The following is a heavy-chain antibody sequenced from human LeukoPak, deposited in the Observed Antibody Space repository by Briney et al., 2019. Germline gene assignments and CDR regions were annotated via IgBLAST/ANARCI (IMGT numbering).Heavy chain of an antibody. V-gene: IGHV4-4*07. CDR3: AREGYSYGYYFDY. CDR1: GDSISNYF. J-gene: IGHJ4*02. CDR2: IYAGEGA. Sequence: SETLSLTFTVSGDSISNYFWSWIRQPAGKGLEWIGRIYAGEGAKYPPSLETRVTVSVDTSTNQLSLKLSSVTAADTAVYYCAREGYSYGYYFDYWGQGTLVTVSS. D-gene: IGHD5-18*01.